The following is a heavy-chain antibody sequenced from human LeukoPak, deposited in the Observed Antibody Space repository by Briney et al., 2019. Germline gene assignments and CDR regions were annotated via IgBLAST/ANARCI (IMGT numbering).Heavy chain of an antibody. CDR3: VRALTGTEDF. CDR2: INDDGSMT. Sequence: GSLRLSCAASGFTFSSYAMRWVRQAPGKGLVWVSRINDDGSMTSYVDSVKGRFTISRDNATNTLYLQMNSLRVEDMAVYYCVRALTGTEDFWGQGTLVTVSS. D-gene: IGHD1-7*01. V-gene: IGHV3-74*01. J-gene: IGHJ4*02. CDR1: GFTFSSYA.